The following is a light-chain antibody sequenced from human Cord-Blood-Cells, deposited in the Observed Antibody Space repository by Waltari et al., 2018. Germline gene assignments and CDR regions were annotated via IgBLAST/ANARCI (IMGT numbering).Light chain of an antibody. CDR2: DVS. CDR3: SSYTSSSTRV. J-gene: IGLJ3*02. Sequence: QSALTQPASVSGSPGQSITISCTGTSSDVGCYNYVSWYQQHPGKASKLMIYDVSNRPSGVSNRFSGSKSGNTASLTISGLQAEDEADYYCSSYTSSSTRVFGGGTTLTVL. CDR1: SSDVGCYNY. V-gene: IGLV2-14*01.